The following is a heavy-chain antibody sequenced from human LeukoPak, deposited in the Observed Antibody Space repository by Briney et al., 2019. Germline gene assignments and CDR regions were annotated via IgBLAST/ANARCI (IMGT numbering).Heavy chain of an antibody. CDR1: GSTFSSYS. CDR2: ISSSSSYI. CDR3: ARARGNWNPDY. D-gene: IGHD1-1*01. Sequence: GGSLRLSCAASGSTFSSYSMNWVRQAPGKGLEWVSSISSSSSYIYYADSVKGRFTISRDNAKNSLYLQMNSLRAEDTAVYYCARARGNWNPDYWGQGILVTVSS. J-gene: IGHJ4*02. V-gene: IGHV3-21*01.